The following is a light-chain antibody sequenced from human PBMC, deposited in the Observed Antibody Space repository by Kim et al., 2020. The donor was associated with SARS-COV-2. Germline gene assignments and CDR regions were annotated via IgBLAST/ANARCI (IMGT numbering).Light chain of an antibody. J-gene: IGLJ3*02. V-gene: IGLV2-18*02. CDR2: EVS. Sequence: GQSVTISCTGTISDVGSYNRVYWYQQPAGTAPKLMIYEVSNRPSGVPDRFSGYKSGNTASLTISGLQAEDEADYYCSSYTSSSTWVFGGGTQLTVL. CDR3: SSYTSSSTWV. CDR1: ISDVGSYNR.